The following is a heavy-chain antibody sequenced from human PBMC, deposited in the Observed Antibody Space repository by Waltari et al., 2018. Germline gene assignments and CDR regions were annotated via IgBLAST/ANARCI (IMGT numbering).Heavy chain of an antibody. J-gene: IGHJ5*02. D-gene: IGHD5-12*01. V-gene: IGHV1-24*01. CDR3: ATEAGGRKIVATITPKNDNWFDP. CDR1: GYTLTELS. Sequence: QVQLVQSGAEVKKPGASVKVSCKVSGYTLTELSMHWVRQAPGQGLEWMGGFDPEDGETIYAQKFQGRVTMTEYTSTETAYMELSSLISEYTAVDYCATEAGGRKIVATITPKNDNWFDPWGQGTLVTVSS. CDR2: FDPEDGET.